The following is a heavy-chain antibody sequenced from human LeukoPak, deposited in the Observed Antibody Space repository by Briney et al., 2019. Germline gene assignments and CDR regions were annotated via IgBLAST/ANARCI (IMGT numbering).Heavy chain of an antibody. CDR2: IYYSGST. J-gene: IGHJ4*02. D-gene: IGHD3-22*01. CDR1: GDSISTSKSY. CDR3: ASKRSGYYSGFFDY. Sequence: SETLSLTCTVSGDSISTSKSYWGWIRQPPGRGLEWIGSIYYSGSTYYSPSLKSRVTISVDTSKNQFSLKLSSLAAADTAVYYCASKRSGYYSGFFDYWGQGTLVTVSS. V-gene: IGHV4-39*01.